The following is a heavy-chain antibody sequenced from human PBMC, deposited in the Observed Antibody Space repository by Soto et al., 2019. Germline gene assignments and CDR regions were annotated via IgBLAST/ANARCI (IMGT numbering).Heavy chain of an antibody. V-gene: IGHV3-9*01. CDR1: GFTFHDFA. Sequence: VQLVESGGGLVQPGKSLRLSCAASGFTFHDFAMHWVRQAPGKGLEWVSGISWNSGSMGYADSVNGRFIISRDTAMNSLYLQMNSLRAEDTALYYCAKDKGYNWNDVAAFDIWGQGTMVTVSS. CDR2: ISWNSGSM. CDR3: AKDKGYNWNDVAAFDI. D-gene: IGHD1-20*01. J-gene: IGHJ3*02.